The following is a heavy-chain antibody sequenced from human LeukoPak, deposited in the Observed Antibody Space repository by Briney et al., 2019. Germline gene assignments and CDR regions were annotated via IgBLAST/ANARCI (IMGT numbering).Heavy chain of an antibody. CDR2: IYYSGST. Sequence: SETLSLTCTVSGGSISSHYCSWIRRPPGKGLEWTGYIYYSGSTNYNPSLKSRVTMSVDTSKNQFSLKLSSVTAADTAVYYCARDLRFGEFDYWGQGTLVTVSS. V-gene: IGHV4-59*11. CDR1: GGSISSHY. D-gene: IGHD3-10*01. J-gene: IGHJ4*02. CDR3: ARDLRFGEFDY.